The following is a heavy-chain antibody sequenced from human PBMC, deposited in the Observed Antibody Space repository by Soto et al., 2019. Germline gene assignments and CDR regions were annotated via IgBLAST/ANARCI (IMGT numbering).Heavy chain of an antibody. CDR1: GFTVSSKY. V-gene: IGHV3-66*01. Sequence: GGSLRLSCAASGFTVSSKYMSWVLQAPWKGLEWVSLIQSGGPTYYADSVKGRFTISRDTSENTLHLQMDSLRAEDTAVYYCARDDVLCDGGRCYGVPLDFWGKGTTVTVSS. D-gene: IGHD2-15*01. J-gene: IGHJ6*04. CDR2: IQSGGPT. CDR3: ARDDVLCDGGRCYGVPLDF.